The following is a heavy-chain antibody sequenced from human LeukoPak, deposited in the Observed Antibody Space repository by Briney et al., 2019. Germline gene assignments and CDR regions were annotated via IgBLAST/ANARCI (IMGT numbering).Heavy chain of an antibody. CDR1: GFTFDDYA. CDR2: ISWNSGSI. D-gene: IGHD3-10*01. Sequence: PGGSLRLSCAASGFTFDDYAMHWVRQAPGKGLEWVSGISWNSGSIGYADSVKGRFTISRDNAKNSLYLQMNSLRAEDTALYYCAKSLYGSGSYYVFDPWGQGTLVTVSP. CDR3: AKSLYGSGSYYVFDP. J-gene: IGHJ5*02. V-gene: IGHV3-9*01.